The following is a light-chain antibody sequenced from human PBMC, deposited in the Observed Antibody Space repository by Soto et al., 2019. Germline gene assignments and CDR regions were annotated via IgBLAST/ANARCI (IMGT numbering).Light chain of an antibody. V-gene: IGKV3-15*01. CDR1: QSVTAN. J-gene: IGKJ3*01. CDR2: NGV. Sequence: EIVMTQSPSSLSVSPGERATLSCRASQSVTANLAWYQQKTGQAPRLLIYNGVTRATGIPARFTGSGSGREYTLTINSLQSEDVAMYYCQQYNTWPPFTFGPGTKVELK. CDR3: QQYNTWPPFT.